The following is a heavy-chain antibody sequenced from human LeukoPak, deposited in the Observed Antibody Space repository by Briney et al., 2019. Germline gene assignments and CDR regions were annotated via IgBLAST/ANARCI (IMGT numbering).Heavy chain of an antibody. CDR3: ASCLHYYDSSGYYMDV. J-gene: IGHJ6*03. CDR1: GGTFSSYA. Sequence: ASVKVSCKASGGTFSSYAISWVRQAPGQGLEWMGGIIPIFGTANYAQKFQGRDTITADESTSTAYMELSSLRSEDTAVYYCASCLHYYDSSGYYMDVWGKGTTVTVSS. D-gene: IGHD3-22*01. CDR2: IIPIFGTA. V-gene: IGHV1-69*13.